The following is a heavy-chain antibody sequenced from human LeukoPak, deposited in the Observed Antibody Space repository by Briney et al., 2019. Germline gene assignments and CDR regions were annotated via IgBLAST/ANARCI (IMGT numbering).Heavy chain of an antibody. CDR1: GFTFSSYA. CDR3: VRLAYTWNDDY. CDR2: IYSGGST. D-gene: IGHD1-1*01. J-gene: IGHJ4*02. V-gene: IGHV3-66*04. Sequence: GGALRLSCAASGFTFSSYAMSWVRQAPGKGLEWVSVIYSGGSTYYADSVKGRFTISRDNSKNTLYLQMDSLRVEDTAVYYCVRLAYTWNDDYWGQGTLVTVSS.